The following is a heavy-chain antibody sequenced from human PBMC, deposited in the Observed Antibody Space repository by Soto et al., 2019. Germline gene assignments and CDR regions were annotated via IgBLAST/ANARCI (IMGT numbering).Heavy chain of an antibody. Sequence: QVQLVESGGGVVQSGGSLRLSCTASGFSFRSYAMRWVRQAPGRGLEWVALISYVGRHEYYANSVKGRFTISRDNSQNTLILEMHSLRTEDTGHYYCAKLVERVGGVPVVAYWGRGTLVTVSS. D-gene: IGHD6-6*01. CDR2: ISYVGRHE. CDR3: AKLVERVGGVPVVAY. CDR1: GFSFRSYA. V-gene: IGHV3-30*18. J-gene: IGHJ4*02.